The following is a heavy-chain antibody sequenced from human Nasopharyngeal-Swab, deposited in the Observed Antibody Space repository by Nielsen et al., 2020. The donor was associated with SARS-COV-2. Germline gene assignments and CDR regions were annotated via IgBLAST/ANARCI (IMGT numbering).Heavy chain of an antibody. CDR3: ARHYGHVVVTDNWFDP. J-gene: IGHJ5*02. D-gene: IGHD2-21*02. CDR1: GGSISNYY. CDR2: ISYTGST. V-gene: IGHV4-59*08. Sequence: SETLSLTCTVSGGSISNYYWSWIRQPPGKGLEWIGYISYTGSTNYNPSLKSRVTISLDTSKTQSSLKLRSVTAADTAVYYCARHYGHVVVTDNWFDPWGQGTLVTVSS.